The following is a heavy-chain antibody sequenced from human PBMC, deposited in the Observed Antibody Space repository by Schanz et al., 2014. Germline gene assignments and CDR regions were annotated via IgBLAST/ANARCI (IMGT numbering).Heavy chain of an antibody. Sequence: QVQLVQSGGGVVQPGGSLRLSCAASGFTFTSYSMHWVRQAPGRGLEWVAFIRYDGSSKYYADSVRGRFTISRDDSKNTLYLQMNSLRPEDTAVYYCAKEDRNHNSDYVYWVQGPLVTVSS. CDR3: AKEDRNHNSDYVY. J-gene: IGHJ4*02. V-gene: IGHV3-30*02. D-gene: IGHD3-22*01. CDR1: GFTFTSYS. CDR2: IRYDGSSK.